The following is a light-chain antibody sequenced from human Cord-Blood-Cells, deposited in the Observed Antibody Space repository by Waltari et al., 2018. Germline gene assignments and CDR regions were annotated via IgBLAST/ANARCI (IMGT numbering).Light chain of an antibody. V-gene: IGLV2-14*01. CDR3: SSYTSSSTSLYV. CDR1: SSDVGGYNY. Sequence: QSALTQPASVSGSPGQSITISCTGTSSDVGGYNYVSWYQQHPGKAPKLMIYDVSNRPSRVSNRFSGSKSGNTASLTISGRQAEDEADYYCSSYTSSSTSLYVFGTGTKVTVL. CDR2: DVS. J-gene: IGLJ1*01.